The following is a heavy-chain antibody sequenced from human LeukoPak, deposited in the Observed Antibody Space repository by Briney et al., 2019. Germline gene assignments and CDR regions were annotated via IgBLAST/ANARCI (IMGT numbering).Heavy chain of an antibody. CDR3: ARHGNIVVVPTASKAFDI. CDR1: GGPISSGSYY. D-gene: IGHD2-2*01. CDR2: IYTSGST. V-gene: IGHV4-61*02. Sequence: PSETLSLTCTVSGGPISSGSYYWSWIRQPAGKGLEWIGRIYTSGSTNYNPSLKSRVTISVDTSKNQFSLKLSSVTAADTAVYYCARHGNIVVVPTASKAFDIWGQGTMVTVSS. J-gene: IGHJ3*02.